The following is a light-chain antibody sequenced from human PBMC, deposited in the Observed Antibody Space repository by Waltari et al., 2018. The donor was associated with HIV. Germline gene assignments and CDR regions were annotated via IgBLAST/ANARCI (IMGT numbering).Light chain of an antibody. V-gene: IGLV1-47*01. CDR1: TSNIGSNY. CDR2: RND. Sequence: SVLTQPPSASGTPGQRVTISCSGSTSNIGSNYVFWYQHLPGTAPKLLIHRNDQRPSGVPDRFSASTSGTSASLAISGLRSEDVADYYCVAWDDSLRGVLFGGGTKVAVL. J-gene: IGLJ2*01. CDR3: VAWDDSLRGVL.